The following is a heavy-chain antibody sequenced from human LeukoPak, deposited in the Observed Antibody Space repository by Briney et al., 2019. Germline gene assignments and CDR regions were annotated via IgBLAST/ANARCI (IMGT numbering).Heavy chain of an antibody. CDR3: ARGPGVSGNPAVGAFDI. J-gene: IGHJ3*02. CDR2: IYYSGST. D-gene: IGHD2/OR15-2a*01. V-gene: IGHV4-39*07. Sequence: NPSETLSLTCTVSGGSISSSSYYWGWIRQPPGKGLEWIGSIYYSGSTYYNPSLKSRVTISVDTSKNQFSLKLSSVTAADTAVYYCARGPGVSGNPAVGAFDIWGQGTMVTVSS. CDR1: GGSISSSSYY.